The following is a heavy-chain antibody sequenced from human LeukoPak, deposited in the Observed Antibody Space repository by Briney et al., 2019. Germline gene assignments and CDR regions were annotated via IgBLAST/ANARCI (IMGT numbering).Heavy chain of an antibody. J-gene: IGHJ5*02. Sequence: ASVKVSCKVSGYTLTELSMHWVRQAPGKGLEWMGGFDPEDGETIYAQKFQGRVTMTEDTSTDTAYMELSSLRSEDTAVYYCARGCSSTSCYEVHWFDPWGQGTLVTVSS. CDR3: ARGCSSTSCYEVHWFDP. V-gene: IGHV1-24*01. D-gene: IGHD2-2*01. CDR2: FDPEDGET. CDR1: GYTLTELS.